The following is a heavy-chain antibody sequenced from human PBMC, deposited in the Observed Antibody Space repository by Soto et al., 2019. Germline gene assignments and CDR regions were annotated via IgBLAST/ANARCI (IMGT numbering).Heavy chain of an antibody. D-gene: IGHD6-19*01. J-gene: IGHJ4*02. Sequence: QVQLVESGGGVVQPGRSLRLSCAASGFTFSSYGMHWVRQAPGKGLEWVAVIWYDGSNKYYADSVKGRFTISRDNSKNTLYLHMNSLRAEDTAVYYCARDLIAVLDYWGQGTLVTVSS. V-gene: IGHV3-33*01. CDR1: GFTFSSYG. CDR2: IWYDGSNK. CDR3: ARDLIAVLDY.